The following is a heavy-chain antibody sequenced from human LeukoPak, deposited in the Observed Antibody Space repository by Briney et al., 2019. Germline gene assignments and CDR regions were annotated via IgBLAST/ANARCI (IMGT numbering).Heavy chain of an antibody. J-gene: IGHJ5*02. CDR2: IIPILGIA. Sequence: SVKVSCKASGGTFSSYAISWVRQAPGQGLEWMGRIIPILGIANYAQKFQGRVTITADKSTSTAYMELSSLRSEDTAVYYYARAVGSSGWYYWFDPWGQGTLVTVSS. V-gene: IGHV1-69*04. D-gene: IGHD6-19*01. CDR1: GGTFSSYA. CDR3: ARAVGSSGWYYWFDP.